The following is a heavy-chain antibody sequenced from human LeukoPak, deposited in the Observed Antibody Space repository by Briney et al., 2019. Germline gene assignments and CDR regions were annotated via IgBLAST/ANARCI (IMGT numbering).Heavy chain of an antibody. CDR2: ISGSGGST. J-gene: IGHJ4*02. Sequence: PGGSLRLSCAASGFTFSSYAMSWVRQAPGKGLEWVSAISGSGGSTYYADSVKGRFTISRDNSKNTLYLQMNSLRAEDTAVYYRAKDDYYDILTGYYTLFDYWGQGTLVTVSS. CDR3: AKDDYYDILTGYYTLFDY. V-gene: IGHV3-23*01. D-gene: IGHD3-9*01. CDR1: GFTFSSYA.